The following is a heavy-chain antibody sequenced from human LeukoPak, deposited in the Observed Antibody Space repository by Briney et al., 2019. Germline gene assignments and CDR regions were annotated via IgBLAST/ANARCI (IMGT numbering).Heavy chain of an antibody. CDR2: ISSDGSNK. D-gene: IGHD3-3*01. CDR1: GFTFSSYG. CDR3: ARGGIAGLRGGFGA. V-gene: IGHV3-30*03. J-gene: IGHJ3*01. Sequence: PGRSLRLSCAASGFTFSSYGMHWVRQAPCKGLEWVAVISSDGSNKYYADSEKGRFTISRDNSRNILDLQMNSLKPEDTALYYCARGGIAGLRGGFGAWGQGTMVIVSS.